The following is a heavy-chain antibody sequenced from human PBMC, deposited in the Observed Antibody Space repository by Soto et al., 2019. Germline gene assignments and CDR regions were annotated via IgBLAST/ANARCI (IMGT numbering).Heavy chain of an antibody. D-gene: IGHD3-10*01. CDR2: IWYDGSNK. CDR3: ARRLGITLVRGVYYYYGMDV. V-gene: IGHV3-33*01. J-gene: IGHJ6*02. CDR1: GFTFSSYG. Sequence: QPGGSLRLSCAASGFTFSSYGMHWVRQAPGKGLEWVAVIWYDGSNKYYADSVKGRFTISRDNSKTPLYLQMNSLRAEDTAVYYCARRLGITLVRGVYYYYGMDVWGQGTTVTVSS.